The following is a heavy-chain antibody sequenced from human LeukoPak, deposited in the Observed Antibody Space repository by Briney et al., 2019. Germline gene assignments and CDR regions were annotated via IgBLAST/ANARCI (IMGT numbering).Heavy chain of an antibody. CDR2: IRSKAYGGTT. CDR1: GFTFGDYA. Sequence: GGSLRLSCTASGFTFGDYAMSWFRQAPGKGLEWVGFIRSKAYGGTTEYAASVKGRFTISRDDSKSIAYLQMNSLKTEDTAVYYCTRGFRFGDYEGEYYFDYWGQGTLVTVSS. V-gene: IGHV3-49*03. D-gene: IGHD4-17*01. J-gene: IGHJ4*02. CDR3: TRGFRFGDYEGEYYFDY.